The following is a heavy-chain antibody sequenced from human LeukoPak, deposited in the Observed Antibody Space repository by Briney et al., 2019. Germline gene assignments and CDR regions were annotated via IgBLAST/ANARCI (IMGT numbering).Heavy chain of an antibody. Sequence: ASVKVSCKASGGTFSSYAISWVRQAPGQGLEWMGGIIPIFGTANYAQKFQGRVTITADESTSTAYMELSSLRSEDTVVYYCASGRDDILTGYADYWGQGTLVTVSS. CDR3: ASGRDDILTGYADY. D-gene: IGHD3-9*01. J-gene: IGHJ4*02. CDR1: GGTFSSYA. V-gene: IGHV1-69*13. CDR2: IIPIFGTA.